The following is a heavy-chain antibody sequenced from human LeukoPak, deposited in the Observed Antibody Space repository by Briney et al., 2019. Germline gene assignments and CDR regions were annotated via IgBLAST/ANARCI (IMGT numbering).Heavy chain of an antibody. CDR3: ARLTTSDAFDI. CDR1: GFTFSTYN. D-gene: IGHD4-17*01. J-gene: IGHJ3*02. CDR2: ISSSGSSI. V-gene: IGHV3-48*04. Sequence: PGGSLRLSCAASGFTFSTYNMNWVRQAPGKGLEWVSYISSSGSSIYYADSVKGRFTISRDNAKNSLYLQMTSLRAEDTAVYYCARLTTSDAFDIWGQGTMVTVSS.